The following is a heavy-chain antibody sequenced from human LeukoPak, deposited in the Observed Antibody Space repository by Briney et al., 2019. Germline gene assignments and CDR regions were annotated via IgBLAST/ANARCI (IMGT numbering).Heavy chain of an antibody. CDR3: ARASRDGYNQNFDH. V-gene: IGHV5-51*01. Sequence: GESLRISCKGSGYSFTSYWISWVRQRPGKGLEWMGIIYPGGSETRYDPSFQGQVTISDDSSTSTAYLQWSSLRASDTAMYYCARASRDGYNQNFDHWGQGTLVTVSS. J-gene: IGHJ4*02. CDR1: GYSFTSYW. D-gene: IGHD5-24*01. CDR2: IYPGGSET.